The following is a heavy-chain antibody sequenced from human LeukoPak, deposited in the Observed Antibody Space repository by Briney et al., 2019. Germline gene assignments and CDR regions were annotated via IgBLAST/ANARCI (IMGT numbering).Heavy chain of an antibody. CDR3: ARGYYDIAP. Sequence: SVKGSCKASGGTFSSYAISWVRQAPGQGLEWMGRIIPILGIATYAQKFQGRDTMTRDTPTSTVYMELSSLRSEDAAVYYCARGYYDIAPWGQGTLVTVSS. J-gene: IGHJ5*02. V-gene: IGHV1-69*04. CDR1: GGTFSSYA. D-gene: IGHD3-9*01. CDR2: IIPILGIA.